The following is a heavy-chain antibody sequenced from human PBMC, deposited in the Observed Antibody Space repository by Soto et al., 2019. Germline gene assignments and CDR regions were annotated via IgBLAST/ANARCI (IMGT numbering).Heavy chain of an antibody. Sequence: DVQLLESGGGLVPPGGSLRLSCAASGFLFNDYAMTWVRQAPGKGLEWVSAISGNGRNEYYADSVKGRFTISRYSSENMISLQMNGLRAEDTAKYYWVKGMNDYYYYMDGLGKGTTVTVSS. CDR3: VKGMNDYYYYMDG. CDR1: GFLFNDYA. CDR2: ISGNGRNE. V-gene: IGHV3-23*01. J-gene: IGHJ6*03. D-gene: IGHD1-1*01.